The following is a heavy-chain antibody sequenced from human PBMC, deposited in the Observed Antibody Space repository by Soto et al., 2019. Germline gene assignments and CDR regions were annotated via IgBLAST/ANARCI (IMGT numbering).Heavy chain of an antibody. Sequence: QPGGSLRLSCAASGFTFSSYAMSWVRQAPGKGLEWVSAISGSGGSTYYADSVKGRFTISRDNSKNTLYLQMNSLRAEDTAVYYCAKERGPWCSSTSCYAYYYYGMDVWGQGTTVTVSS. CDR1: GFTFSSYA. CDR2: ISGSGGST. D-gene: IGHD2-2*01. J-gene: IGHJ6*02. CDR3: AKERGPWCSSTSCYAYYYYGMDV. V-gene: IGHV3-23*01.